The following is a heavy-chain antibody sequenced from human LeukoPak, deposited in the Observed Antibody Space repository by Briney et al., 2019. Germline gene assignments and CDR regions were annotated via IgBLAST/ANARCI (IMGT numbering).Heavy chain of an antibody. V-gene: IGHV3-21*04. CDR3: ARSRRDSAWYIDDY. Sequence: GGSLRLSCAASGFTFSSFNMNWVRQVPGQGLEWVASIDTTSTYIFYADSVRGRFTISRDHARSSLSLQMHSLKADDTAVYYCARSRRDSAWYIDDYWGQGTQVTVSS. CDR2: IDTTSTYI. CDR1: GFTFSSFN. J-gene: IGHJ4*02. D-gene: IGHD6-13*01.